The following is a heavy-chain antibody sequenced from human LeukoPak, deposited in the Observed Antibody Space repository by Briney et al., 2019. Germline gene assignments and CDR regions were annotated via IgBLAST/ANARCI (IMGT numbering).Heavy chain of an antibody. CDR1: GFTFSSYA. CDR3: AKAPYSSGWYAYYFDY. CDR2: ISGSGGST. J-gene: IGHJ4*02. V-gene: IGHV3-23*01. D-gene: IGHD6-19*01. Sequence: GGSLRLSCAASGFTFSSYAMSWVRQAPGKGLEWVSAISGSGGSTYYADSAKGRFTISRDNAKNSLYLQMNSLRAEDTALYYCAKAPYSSGWYAYYFDYWGQGTLVTVSS.